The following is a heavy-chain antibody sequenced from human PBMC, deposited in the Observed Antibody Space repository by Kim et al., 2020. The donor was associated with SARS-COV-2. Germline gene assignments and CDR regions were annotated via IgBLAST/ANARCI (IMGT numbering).Heavy chain of an antibody. Sequence: AESVKGRFTISEDDSKDTLYLQMNSLTAEDTAAYVCTKGRGSWYGYFFDMWGRGTMVAVSS. V-gene: IGHV3-23*01. D-gene: IGHD6-13*01. J-gene: IGHJ3*02. CDR3: TKGRGSWYGYFFDM.